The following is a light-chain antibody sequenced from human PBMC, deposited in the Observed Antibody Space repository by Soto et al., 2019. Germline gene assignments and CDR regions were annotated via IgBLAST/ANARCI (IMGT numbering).Light chain of an antibody. CDR3: QQYDGGPPMYT. CDR2: TAS. J-gene: IGKJ2*01. CDR1: QSVRND. V-gene: IGKV3-15*01. Sequence: EIVMTQSPATLSVSPGDRATLSCRASQSVRNDLAWYQQKPGQAPRLLIHTASARATGVPARCSGSGSGTEFTLTISSLQSEDSAVYYCQQYDGGPPMYTYGQGTKLEI.